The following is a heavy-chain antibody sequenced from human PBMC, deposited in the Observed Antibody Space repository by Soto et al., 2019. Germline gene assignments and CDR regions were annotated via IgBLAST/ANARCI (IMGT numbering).Heavy chain of an antibody. CDR1: GGSFSGDY. J-gene: IGHJ6*03. CDR2: FNHSGST. D-gene: IGHD6-6*01. V-gene: IGHV4-34*01. CDR3: ARPRAARRASSFYYSVV. Sequence: QVQLQQWGAGLLKPSETLSLTCAVYGGSFSGDYWSWIRQPPGKGLEWMGEFNHSGSTNYNPSLNGPVTISVDMSKHPFSLKLTSVTAADPAVYYCARPRAARRASSFYYSVVWSKGTTVTLSS.